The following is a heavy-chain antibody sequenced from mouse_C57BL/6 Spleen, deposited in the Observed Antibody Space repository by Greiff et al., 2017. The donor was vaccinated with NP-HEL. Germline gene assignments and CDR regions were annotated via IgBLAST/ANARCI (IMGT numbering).Heavy chain of an antibody. V-gene: IGHV5-4*01. J-gene: IGHJ3*01. CDR3: ARGLGGFAY. Sequence: EVQLVESGGGLVKPGGSLKLSCAASGFTFSSYAMSWVRQTPEKRLEWVATISDGGSYTYYPDNVKGRFTISRDNAKNNLYLQMSHLKSEDTAMYYCARGLGGFAYWGQGTLVTVSA. CDR2: ISDGGSYT. CDR1: GFTFSSYA.